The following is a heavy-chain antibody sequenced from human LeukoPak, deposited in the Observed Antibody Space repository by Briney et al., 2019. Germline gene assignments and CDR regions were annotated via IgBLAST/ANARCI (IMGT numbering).Heavy chain of an antibody. V-gene: IGHV3-30*02. CDR3: AKDRPRCSTTTCYSYFDY. CDR1: GFTFSSYG. D-gene: IGHD2-2*01. Sequence: GGSLRLSCAASGFTFSSYGIHWVRQAPGKGLEWVAFIRYDGSNENYADSVKGRFTTSRDDSKNMVPLQMNSLRAEDTAVYYCAKDRPRCSTTTCYSYFDYWGQGTLVTVSS. J-gene: IGHJ4*02. CDR2: IRYDGSNE.